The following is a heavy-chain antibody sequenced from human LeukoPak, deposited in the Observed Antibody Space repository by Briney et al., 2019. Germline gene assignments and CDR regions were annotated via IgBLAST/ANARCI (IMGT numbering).Heavy chain of an antibody. CDR3: ARDLSLRRGPNWFDP. CDR2: IIPILGIA. V-gene: IGHV1-69*04. D-gene: IGHD2-15*01. CDR1: GGTFSSYA. J-gene: IGHJ5*02. Sequence: SVKVSCKASGGTFSSYAISWVRQAPGQGLEWMGRIIPILGIANYAQKFQGRVTITADKSTSTAYMELSSLRSEDTAVYYCARDLSLRRGPNWFDPWGQGTLVTVSS.